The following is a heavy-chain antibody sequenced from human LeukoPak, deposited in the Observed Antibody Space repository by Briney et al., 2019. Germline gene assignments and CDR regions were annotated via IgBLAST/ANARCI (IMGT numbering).Heavy chain of an antibody. CDR1: GGSISSYY. D-gene: IGHD3-10*01. J-gene: IGHJ5*02. CDR3: ARDRRYYGSGRENWFDP. V-gene: IGHV4-59*01. CDR2: IYYSGST. Sequence: SETLSLTCTVSGGSISSYYWSWIRQPPRKGLEWIGYIYYSGSTNYNPSLKSRVTISVDTSKNQFSLKLSSVTAADTAVYYCARDRRYYGSGRENWFDPWGQGTLVTVSS.